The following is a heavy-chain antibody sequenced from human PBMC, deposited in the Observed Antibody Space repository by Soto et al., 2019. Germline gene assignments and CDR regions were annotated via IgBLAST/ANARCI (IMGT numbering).Heavy chain of an antibody. V-gene: IGHV1-18*01. CDR3: ARVDVVVVAATQIDY. D-gene: IGHD2-15*01. Sequence: ASVKVSCKASGYTFTSYGINWVRQAPGQGLEWMGWISAYNGNTNYAQKLQGRVTMTTDTSTSTAYMELRSLRSDDTAVYYCARVDVVVVAATQIDYWGQGTLVTVSS. J-gene: IGHJ4*02. CDR1: GYTFTSYG. CDR2: ISAYNGNT.